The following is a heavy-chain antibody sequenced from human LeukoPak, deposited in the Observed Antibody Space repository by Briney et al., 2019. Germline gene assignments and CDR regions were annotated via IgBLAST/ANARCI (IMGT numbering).Heavy chain of an antibody. V-gene: IGHV4-39*01. CDR1: GASISSSNYY. Sequence: SETLSLTCTVSGASISSSNYYWGWIRQPPGKGLEWIASIYYSGSTSYNPSLKSRVTISVDTSKNQFSLKVSSVTAADTAVYYCGRPHMGGRDLRAFAGGGQGTLATVS. D-gene: IGHD1-26*01. J-gene: IGHJ4*02. CDR3: GRPHMGGRDLRAFAG. CDR2: IYYSGST.